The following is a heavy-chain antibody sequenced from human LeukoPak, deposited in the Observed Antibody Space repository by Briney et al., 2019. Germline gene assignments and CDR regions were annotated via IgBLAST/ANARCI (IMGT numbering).Heavy chain of an antibody. D-gene: IGHD1-26*01. CDR2: IRYDGSNK. Sequence: GGSLRLSCAASGFTFSSYGMHWVRQAPGKGLEWVAFIRYDGSNKYYADSVKGRFTVSRDNSKNTLYLQMNSLRAEDTAVYYCARIVGAPVHCWGQGTLVTVSS. CDR1: GFTFSSYG. CDR3: ARIVGAPVHC. V-gene: IGHV3-30*02. J-gene: IGHJ4*02.